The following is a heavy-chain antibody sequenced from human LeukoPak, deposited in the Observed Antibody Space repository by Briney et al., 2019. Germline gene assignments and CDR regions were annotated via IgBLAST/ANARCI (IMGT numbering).Heavy chain of an antibody. CDR3: AKGSITMIENNWFDP. V-gene: IGHV3-9*01. Sequence: GGSLRLSCAVSGFTFDDYAMHWVRHVPGKGLEWVSGINWNSDSIGYADSVKGRFTTSRDNSKNTLYLQMNSLRAEDTAVYYCAKGSITMIENNWFDPWGQGTLVTVSS. CDR2: INWNSDSI. CDR1: GFTFDDYA. D-gene: IGHD3-22*01. J-gene: IGHJ5*02.